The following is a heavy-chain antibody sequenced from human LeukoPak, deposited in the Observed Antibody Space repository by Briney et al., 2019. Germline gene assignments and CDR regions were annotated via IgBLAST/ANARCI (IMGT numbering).Heavy chain of an antibody. V-gene: IGHV3-9*01. CDR2: ISWNSGSI. D-gene: IGHD6-6*01. CDR1: GFTFDDYA. J-gene: IGHJ4*02. Sequence: PGRSLRLFCAASGFTFDDYAMHWVRQAPGKGLAWVSGISWNSGSIGYADSVKGRFTISRDNAKNSLYLQMNSLRAEDTALYYCAKEAASIAAPYFDYWGQGTLVTVSS. CDR3: AKEAASIAAPYFDY.